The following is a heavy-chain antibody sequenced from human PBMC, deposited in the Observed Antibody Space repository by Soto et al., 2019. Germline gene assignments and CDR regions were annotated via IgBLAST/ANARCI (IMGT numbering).Heavy chain of an antibody. CDR3: AGGKASGYLFYFDY. D-gene: IGHD3-22*01. Sequence: SETLSLTCAVYGGSFSGYYWSWIRQPPGKGLEWIGEINHSGSTNYNPSLKSRVTISVYTSKNQFSLKLSSVTAADTAVYYCAGGKASGYLFYFDYWGQGTLVTVSS. J-gene: IGHJ4*02. CDR1: GGSFSGYY. CDR2: INHSGST. V-gene: IGHV4-34*01.